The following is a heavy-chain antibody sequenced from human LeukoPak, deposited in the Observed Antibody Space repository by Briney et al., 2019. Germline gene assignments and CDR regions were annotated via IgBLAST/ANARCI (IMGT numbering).Heavy chain of an antibody. V-gene: IGHV3-30-3*01. Sequence: TGGSLRLSCEASGFTLSTYSMNWVRQAPGKGLEWVAVISYDGSNKYYADSVKGRFTISRDNSKNTLYLQMNSLRAEDTAVYYCAREGLIVVARNAFDIWGQGTMVTVSS. D-gene: IGHD3-22*01. CDR2: ISYDGSNK. J-gene: IGHJ3*02. CDR3: AREGLIVVARNAFDI. CDR1: GFTLSTYS.